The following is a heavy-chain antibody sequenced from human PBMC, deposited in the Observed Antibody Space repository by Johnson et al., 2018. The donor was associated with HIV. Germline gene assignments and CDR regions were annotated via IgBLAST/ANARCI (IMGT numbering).Heavy chain of an antibody. CDR2: ISYDGSNK. J-gene: IGHJ3*02. CDR1: EFTFSNYD. CDR3: ANGPIKYSRSSRGGAFEI. Sequence: QVLLLESGGGVVQPGRSLRLSCAASEFTFSNYDMHWVRQAPGKGLEWVEVISYDGSNKYYVDSLKGRFTISRDNSKSTLYLQMNSLRAEDTAVYYCANGPIKYSRSSRGGAFEIWGQGTTVIVS. V-gene: IGHV3-30*18. D-gene: IGHD6-6*01.